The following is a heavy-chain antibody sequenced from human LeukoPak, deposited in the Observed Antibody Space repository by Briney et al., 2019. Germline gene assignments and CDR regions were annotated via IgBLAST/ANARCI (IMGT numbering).Heavy chain of an antibody. Sequence: ASVKVSCKASGYTFVTYGISWVRQAPGQGLEWMGWINPYNGNTNYAQKLQGRVTMTTDTSTSTAYMELRSLRSDDTAVYYCAREGNGDYLGAFDIWGQGTMVTVSS. CDR1: GYTFVTYG. CDR2: INPYNGNT. CDR3: AREGNGDYLGAFDI. D-gene: IGHD4-17*01. J-gene: IGHJ3*02. V-gene: IGHV1-18*01.